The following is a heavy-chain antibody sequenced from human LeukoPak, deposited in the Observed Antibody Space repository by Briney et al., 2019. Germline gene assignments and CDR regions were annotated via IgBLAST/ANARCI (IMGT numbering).Heavy chain of an antibody. CDR3: ARERNYDSSPFDY. CDR1: GFTVSSNY. D-gene: IGHD3-22*01. Sequence: PGGSLRLSCAASGFTVSSNYMSWVRQAPGKGLEWVSGINWNGGSTGYADSVKGRFTISRDNAKNSLYLQMNSLRAEDTALYYCARERNYDSSPFDYWGQGTLVTVSS. J-gene: IGHJ4*02. CDR2: INWNGGST. V-gene: IGHV3-20*04.